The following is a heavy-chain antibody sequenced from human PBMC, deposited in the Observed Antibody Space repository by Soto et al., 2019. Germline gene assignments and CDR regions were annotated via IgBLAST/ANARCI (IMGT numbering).Heavy chain of an antibody. CDR2: ISYDGSNK. D-gene: IGHD2-2*01. J-gene: IGHJ6*02. CDR3: ASGRYCSSTSCYAYYYYGMDV. CDR1: GFTFSSYA. V-gene: IGHV3-30-3*01. Sequence: QVQLVESGGGVVQPGRSLRLSCAASGFTFSSYAMHWVRQAPGEGLEWVAVISYDGSNKYYADSVKGRFTISRDNSKNTLYLQMNSLRAEDSAVYYCASGRYCSSTSCYAYYYYGMDVWGQGTTVTVSS.